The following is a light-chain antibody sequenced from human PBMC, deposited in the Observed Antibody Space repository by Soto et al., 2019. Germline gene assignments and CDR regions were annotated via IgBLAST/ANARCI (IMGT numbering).Light chain of an antibody. Sequence: DMHMTQSPSTLSATVGDRVTITCRASQSINSWLAWYQQKPGKAPKLLIYKASSLESGVPSRFSGSESGTEFTHTISSLQPDDFATYYCQQYDSYSLTFGGGTKVEIK. CDR2: KAS. CDR3: QQYDSYSLT. J-gene: IGKJ4*01. V-gene: IGKV1-5*03. CDR1: QSINSW.